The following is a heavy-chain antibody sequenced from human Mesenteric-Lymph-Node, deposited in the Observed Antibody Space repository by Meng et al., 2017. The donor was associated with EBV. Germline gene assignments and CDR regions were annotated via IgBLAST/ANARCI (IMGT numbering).Heavy chain of an antibody. Sequence: EVRLVESVGGLFRPGGSLRRSCADSGFTFRSYAINWVRQAPGKGLEWVSAISSSSVYISYADSVKGRFTISRDNAKNSLYLQMNSLRAEDTAVYYCARDDYTNYVLDDWGQGTLVTVSS. CDR2: ISSSSVYI. J-gene: IGHJ4*02. D-gene: IGHD4-11*01. CDR3: ARDDYTNYVLDD. V-gene: IGHV3-21*01. CDR1: GFTFRSYA.